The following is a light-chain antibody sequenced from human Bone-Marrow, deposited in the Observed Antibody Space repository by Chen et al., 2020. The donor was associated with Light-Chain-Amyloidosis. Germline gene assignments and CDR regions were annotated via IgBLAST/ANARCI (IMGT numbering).Light chain of an antibody. J-gene: IGKJ2*01. Sequence: DIVLTQSPLSLPVTPGEPASISCRSSQSLLHSSGYNSLDWYLQKPGQSPQLLIYLSSTRASGVPDRFSGSGSGTDFTLKISRVEAEDVGVYYCMQALQIPHTFGHGTKLEIK. CDR3: MQALQIPHT. CDR2: LSS. V-gene: IGKV2-28*01. CDR1: QSLLHSSGYNS.